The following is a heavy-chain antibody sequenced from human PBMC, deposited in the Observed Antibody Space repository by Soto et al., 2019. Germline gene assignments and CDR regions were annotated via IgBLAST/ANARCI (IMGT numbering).Heavy chain of an antibody. D-gene: IGHD3-16*01. CDR2: TSYDGSNK. V-gene: IGHV3-30*03. J-gene: IGHJ4*02. CDR1: GFVFGGYG. CDR3: ARGGDVFDY. Sequence: QVQLVESGGGVVRPGKSLTVSCTGSGFVFGGYGIHWVRQTPGKGLEWLAMTSYDGSNKYFADSVKGRFTISRDNSKNTVYLQMANLRLEDTAVDYCARGGDVFDYWGRGTLVTVSS.